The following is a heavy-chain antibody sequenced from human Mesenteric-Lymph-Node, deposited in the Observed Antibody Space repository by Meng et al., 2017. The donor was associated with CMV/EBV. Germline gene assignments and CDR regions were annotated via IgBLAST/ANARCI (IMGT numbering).Heavy chain of an antibody. J-gene: IGHJ4*02. CDR1: GYSFTDYW. CDR3: ARGGRSGRLWGFDN. D-gene: IGHD6-19*01. V-gene: IGHV5-51*01. CDR2: IYPDDSDT. Sequence: GESLKISCKSFGYSFTDYWIAWVRQMPEKGLEWMGIIYPDDSDTKYNPAFEGQVTISADKSITTAYLQWSSLRSEDTAVYYCARGGRSGRLWGFDNWGQGTLVTVSS.